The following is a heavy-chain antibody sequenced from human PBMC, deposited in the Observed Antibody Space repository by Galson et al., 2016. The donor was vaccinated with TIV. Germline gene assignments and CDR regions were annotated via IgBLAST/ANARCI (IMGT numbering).Heavy chain of an antibody. V-gene: IGHV6-1*01. J-gene: IGHJ2*01. CDR3: ARATPSVFGVVMTLDY. CDR1: GDSVSSDSAA. D-gene: IGHD3-3*01. Sequence: CAISGDSVSSDSAAWNWIRQSPSRGLEWLGRTYYRSKWYNDYAVAVKSRITITPDTSKNQFSLQLTSVTPEDTAVYYCARATPSVFGVVMTLDYWGRGTLVSVS. CDR2: TYYRSKWYN.